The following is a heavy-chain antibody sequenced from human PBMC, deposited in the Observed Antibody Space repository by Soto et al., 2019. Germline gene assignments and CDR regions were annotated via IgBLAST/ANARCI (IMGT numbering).Heavy chain of an antibody. CDR1: GFTFDDYA. J-gene: IGHJ6*02. CDR2: ISWNSGSI. CDR3: AKDLGGSLHYYYGMDV. Sequence: GGSLRLSCAASGFTFDDYAMHWVRQVPGKGLEWVSGISWNSGSIGYAVSVQGRFTLSRDNAKNSLYLQMNSLRSEDTALYYRAKDLGGSLHYYYGMDVWGQGTTVTVSS. V-gene: IGHV3-9*01. D-gene: IGHD3-10*01.